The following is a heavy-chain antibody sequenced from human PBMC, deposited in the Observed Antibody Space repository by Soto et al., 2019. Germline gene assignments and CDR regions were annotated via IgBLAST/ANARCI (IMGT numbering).Heavy chain of an antibody. CDR3: ARGGPWGDWFDP. CDR1: GGSISTTDYH. V-gene: IGHV4-30-4*01. J-gene: IGHJ5*02. CDR2: IFYSGNT. D-gene: IGHD3-16*01. Sequence: QVQLQESGPRMVKPSQTLSLTYTVSGGSISTTDYHWSWIRQPPGKGLEWIGYIFYSGNTYYNPSLKSRLIISVDTSKNQFSLKLSSVTAADTAVYYCARGGPWGDWFDPWGQGTLVTVSS.